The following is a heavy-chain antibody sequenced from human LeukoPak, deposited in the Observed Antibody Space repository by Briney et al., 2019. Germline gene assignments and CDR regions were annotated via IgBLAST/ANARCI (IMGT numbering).Heavy chain of an antibody. CDR2: ISGSRGST. Sequence: GGSLRLSCAASGFTFSSYAMSWVRQAPGKGLGRVSAISGSRGSTYYADSVKGRFTISRDNSKNTLYLQMNSLRAEDTAVYYCAYTVTTTVGYYYYGMDVWGQGTTVTVSS. D-gene: IGHD4-17*01. J-gene: IGHJ6*02. V-gene: IGHV3-23*01. CDR1: GFTFSSYA. CDR3: AYTVTTTVGYYYYGMDV.